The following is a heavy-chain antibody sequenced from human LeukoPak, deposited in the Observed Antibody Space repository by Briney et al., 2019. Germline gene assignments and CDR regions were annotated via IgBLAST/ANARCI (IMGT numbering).Heavy chain of an antibody. D-gene: IGHD3-3*01. CDR2: IYYSGST. Sequence: PSETLSLTCTVSGGSISSYYWSWIRQPPGKGLEWIGYIYYSGSTNYNPSLKSRVTISVDTSKNQFSLKLSSVTAADTAVYYCAREVSITIFGVVLYYFDYWGQGTLVTVSS. J-gene: IGHJ4*02. CDR1: GGSISSYY. CDR3: AREVSITIFGVVLYYFDY. V-gene: IGHV4-59*12.